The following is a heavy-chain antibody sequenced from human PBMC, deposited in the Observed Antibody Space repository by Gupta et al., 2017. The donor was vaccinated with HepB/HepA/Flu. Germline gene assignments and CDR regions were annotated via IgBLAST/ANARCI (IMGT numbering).Heavy chain of an antibody. CDR3: ARGSYLS. V-gene: IGHV3-7*01. J-gene: IGHJ5*02. CDR2: IKQDGRET. CDR1: GFTFSNYF. Sequence: EVQVVESGGGLVQPGGSLRLSCAASGFTFSNYFMSWVRQAPGKGLEWVANIKQDGRETYYVDSVKGRFTISRDNAKNSLYLQMNSLRAEDTAVYDCARGSYLSWGQGTLVTVSS. D-gene: IGHD3-16*02.